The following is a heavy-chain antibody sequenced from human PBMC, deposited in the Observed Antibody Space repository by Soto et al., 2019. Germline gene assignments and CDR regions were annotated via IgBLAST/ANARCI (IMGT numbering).Heavy chain of an antibody. D-gene: IGHD3-10*01. J-gene: IGHJ4*02. CDR1: GGTFSSYA. V-gene: IGHV1-69*13. Sequence: GASVKVSCKASGGTFSSYAISWVRQAPGQGLEWMGGIIPIFGTANYAQKFQGRVTITADESTSTAYMELSSLRSEDTAVYYCARGIRYGSGSYYFDYWGQGTLVTVSS. CDR2: IIPIFGTA. CDR3: ARGIRYGSGSYYFDY.